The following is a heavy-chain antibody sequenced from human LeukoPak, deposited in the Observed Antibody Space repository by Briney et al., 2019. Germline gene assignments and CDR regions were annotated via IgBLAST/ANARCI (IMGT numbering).Heavy chain of an antibody. CDR1: GYTFTSYG. Sequence: ASVKVSCKASGYTFTSYGISWVRQAPGQGLEWMGWISAYNGNTNYAQKLQGRVTMTTDTSTSTAYMELRSLRSDDPAVYYCASTYYYDSSGENDAFDIWGQGTMVTVSS. J-gene: IGHJ3*02. D-gene: IGHD3-22*01. CDR2: ISAYNGNT. V-gene: IGHV1-18*01. CDR3: ASTYYYDSSGENDAFDI.